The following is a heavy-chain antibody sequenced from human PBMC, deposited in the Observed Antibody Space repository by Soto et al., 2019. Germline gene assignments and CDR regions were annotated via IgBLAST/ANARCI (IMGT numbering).Heavy chain of an antibody. CDR1: GFTFCSYA. CDR3: AKDQRYSSGWDDY. J-gene: IGHJ4*02. V-gene: IGHV3-23*01. CDR2: ISGSGGST. D-gene: IGHD6-19*01. Sequence: GGSLRLSCAASGFTFCSYAMSWVRQAPGKGLEWVSAISGSGGSTYYADSVKGRFTISRDNSKNTLYLQMNSLRAEDTAVYYCAKDQRYSSGWDDYWGQGTLVTVSS.